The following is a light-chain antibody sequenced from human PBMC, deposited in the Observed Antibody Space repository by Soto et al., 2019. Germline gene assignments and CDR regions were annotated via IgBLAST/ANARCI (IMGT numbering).Light chain of an antibody. CDR1: SSNIGAGYD. V-gene: IGLV1-40*01. CDR3: QSYDNPLSGYV. J-gene: IGLJ1*01. Sequence: QSALTQPPSLSGAPGQRVTISCTGSSSNIGAGYDVHWYQQLPGRAPKPLIYGNSNRPSGVPDRFSGSKSGTSATLVITGLQAEDEADYFCQSYDNPLSGYVFGTGTKVTVL. CDR2: GNS.